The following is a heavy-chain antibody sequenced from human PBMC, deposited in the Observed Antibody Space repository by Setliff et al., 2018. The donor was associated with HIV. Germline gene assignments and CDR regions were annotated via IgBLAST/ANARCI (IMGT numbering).Heavy chain of an antibody. J-gene: IGHJ4*02. CDR1: GFTLSDHW. Sequence: GGSLRLSCAASGFTLSDHWMHWVRQVPGKGLVWVSRTNNDGSITNYADFVKGRFTMSRDSAKNTLYLQMNSLRAEDTAVYYCASHPSVYGPPFDYWGQGTLVTVSS. CDR2: TNNDGSIT. D-gene: IGHD2-8*01. V-gene: IGHV3-74*01. CDR3: ASHPSVYGPPFDY.